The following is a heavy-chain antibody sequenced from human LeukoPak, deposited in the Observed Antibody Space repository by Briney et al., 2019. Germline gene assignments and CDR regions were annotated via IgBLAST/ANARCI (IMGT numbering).Heavy chain of an antibody. CDR3: ARDLVTVTKGFDI. Sequence: SETLSLTCAVYGGSFSGYYWSWIRQPPGKGLEWIGEISHSGSTNYNPSLKSRVTISVDTSKNQFSLKLSSVTAADTAVYYCARDLVTVTKGFDIWGQGTMVSVSS. CDR2: ISHSGST. J-gene: IGHJ3*02. D-gene: IGHD4-17*01. CDR1: GGSFSGYY. V-gene: IGHV4-34*01.